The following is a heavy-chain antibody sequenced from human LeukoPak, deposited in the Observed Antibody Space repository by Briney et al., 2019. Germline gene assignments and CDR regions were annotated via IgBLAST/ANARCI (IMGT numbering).Heavy chain of an antibody. CDR1: GFTFSSYS. CDR2: ISSSDTYM. V-gene: IGHV3-21*01. Sequence: GGSLRLSCAASGFTFSSYSMNWVRQAPGKGLEWVSSISSSDTYMYYADSVKGRFTISRDNAKNSLSLQMTSLRADDTAVYYCARSPLGIGNLFDPWGQGTLVTVSS. CDR3: ARSPLGIGNLFDP. D-gene: IGHD3-16*01. J-gene: IGHJ5*02.